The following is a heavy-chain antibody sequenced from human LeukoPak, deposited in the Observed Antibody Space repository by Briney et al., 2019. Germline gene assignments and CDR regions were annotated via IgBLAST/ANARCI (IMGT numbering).Heavy chain of an antibody. J-gene: IGHJ4*02. CDR3: AGTTEVLVPAALFDY. CDR1: GDSISSYY. CDR2: IYYSGST. Sequence: KPSETLSLTCTVSGDSISSYYWSWIRQPPGKGLEWIGYIYYSGSTNYNPSLKSRVTISVDTSKNQFSLKLISVTAADTAVYYCAGTTEVLVPAALFDYWGQGTLVTVSS. V-gene: IGHV4-59*08. D-gene: IGHD2-2*01.